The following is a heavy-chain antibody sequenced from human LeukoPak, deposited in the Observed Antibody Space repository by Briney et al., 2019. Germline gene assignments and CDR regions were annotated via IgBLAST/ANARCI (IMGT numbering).Heavy chain of an antibody. V-gene: IGHV3-30*18. CDR3: AKDTPSWGTGYYFDY. CDR1: GLSFNSCG. CDR2: ISSDGSNK. Sequence: PGRSLRLSCAASGLSFNSCGMHWVRQAPGKGLEWVAVISSDGSNKYYADSVKGRFTISRDNSKNTLYLQMDSLRAEDTAVYYCAKDTPSWGTGYYFDYWGQGTLVTVSS. D-gene: IGHD3-16*01. J-gene: IGHJ4*02.